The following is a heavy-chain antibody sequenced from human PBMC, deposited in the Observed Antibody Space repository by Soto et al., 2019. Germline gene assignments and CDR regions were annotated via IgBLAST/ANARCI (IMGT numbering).Heavy chain of an antibody. D-gene: IGHD3-16*01. J-gene: IGHJ3*02. CDR1: GFTFSSYW. Sequence: GGSLRLSCAASGFTFSSYWMSWVRQAPGKGLEWVANIKQDGSEKYYVDSVKGRFTISRDNAKNSLYLQMNSLRAEDTSVYYCARDVGSWGFDAFDIWGQGTMVTVS. V-gene: IGHV3-7*03. CDR3: ARDVGSWGFDAFDI. CDR2: IKQDGSEK.